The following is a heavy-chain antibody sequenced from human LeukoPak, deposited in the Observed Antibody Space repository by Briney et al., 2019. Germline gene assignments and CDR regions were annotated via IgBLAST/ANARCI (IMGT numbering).Heavy chain of an antibody. D-gene: IGHD3-10*01. CDR1: GYTFTGYY. Sequence: ASVKVSCKASGYTFTGYYMHWVRQAPGQGLEWMGWINPNSGGTNYTQKFQGRVTMTRDTSISTAYMELSRLRSDDTAVYHCARDRAAYYYGSGSSYNRAFHYWGQGTLVTVSS. J-gene: IGHJ4*02. CDR2: INPNSGGT. V-gene: IGHV1-2*02. CDR3: ARDRAAYYYGSGSSYNRAFHY.